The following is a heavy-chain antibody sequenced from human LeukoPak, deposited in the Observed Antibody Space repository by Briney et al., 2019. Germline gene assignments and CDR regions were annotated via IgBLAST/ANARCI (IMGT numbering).Heavy chain of an antibody. CDR1: GFIFSDYT. Sequence: GGSLRLSCAASGFIFSDYTMSWVRQAPGKGLEWVSAISTGGDDTNYADSVKGRFTISRDSSKNTLSLHINSLRAEDTAIYYCARSSRSWGVFDIWGQGTMVIVSS. J-gene: IGHJ3*02. CDR2: ISTGGDDT. CDR3: ARSSRSWGVFDI. D-gene: IGHD7-27*01. V-gene: IGHV3-23*01.